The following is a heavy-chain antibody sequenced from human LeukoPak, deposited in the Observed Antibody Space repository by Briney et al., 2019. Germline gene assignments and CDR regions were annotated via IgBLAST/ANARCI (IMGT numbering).Heavy chain of an antibody. J-gene: IGHJ6*02. CDR1: GFIFNNYA. CDR2: ISWNSGSI. CDR3: ASGDGSGRYYYYYGMDV. D-gene: IGHD3-10*01. V-gene: IGHV3-9*01. Sequence: GGSLRLSCAGSGFIFNNYAMHWVRQPPGKGLEWVSGISWNSGSIDYADSVKGRFTISRDNAKNSLYLQMNSLRVEDTAFYYCASGDGSGRYYYYYGMDVWGQGTTVTVSS.